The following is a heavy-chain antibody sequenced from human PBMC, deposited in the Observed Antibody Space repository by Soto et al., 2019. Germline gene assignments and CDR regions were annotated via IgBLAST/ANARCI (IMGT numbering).Heavy chain of an antibody. J-gene: IGHJ4*02. Sequence: SETLSLTCTVSGGSISSYYWSWIRQPPGKGLEWIGYIYYSGSTNYNPSLKSRVTISVDTSKNQFSLKLSSVTAADTAVYYCARNMVRGVIAYWGQGTLVTVYS. CDR1: GGSISSYY. CDR3: ARNMVRGVIAY. V-gene: IGHV4-59*01. D-gene: IGHD3-10*01. CDR2: IYYSGST.